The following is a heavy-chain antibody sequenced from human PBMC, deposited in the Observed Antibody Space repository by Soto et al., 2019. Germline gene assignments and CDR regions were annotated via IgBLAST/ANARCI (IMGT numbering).Heavy chain of an antibody. Sequence: SETLSLTCTVSGDSITSGESYWSWIRQPPGKGLEWIGYIYYSGSTYYNPSLKSRVTMSVDTSKNQFSLKLSSVTAVDTAVYYCARTAPLYCSGGSCYANWFDPWGQGTLVTVSS. D-gene: IGHD2-15*01. J-gene: IGHJ5*02. CDR2: IYYSGST. CDR3: ARTAPLYCSGGSCYANWFDP. V-gene: IGHV4-30-4*01. CDR1: GDSITSGESY.